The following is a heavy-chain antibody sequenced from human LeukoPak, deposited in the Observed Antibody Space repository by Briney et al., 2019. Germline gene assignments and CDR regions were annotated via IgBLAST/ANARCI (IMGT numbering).Heavy chain of an antibody. Sequence: SETLSLTCTVSGGSISSYYWSWIRQPPGKGLEWIGYIYYSGSTNYNPSLKSRVTISVDTSKNQFSLKLSSVTAADTAVYYCARAPGSRHYFDYWGQGTLVTVSS. CDR1: GGSISSYY. CDR3: ARAPGSRHYFDY. V-gene: IGHV4-59*01. J-gene: IGHJ4*02. CDR2: IYYSGST.